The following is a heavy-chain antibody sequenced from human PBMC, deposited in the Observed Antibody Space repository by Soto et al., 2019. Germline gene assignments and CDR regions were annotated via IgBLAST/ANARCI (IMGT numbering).Heavy chain of an antibody. CDR3: AREGVRPYYYDSSGYLGDAFDI. CDR2: IYYSGST. Sequence: KPSETLSLTCTVSGGSISSGGYYWSWIRQHPGKGLEWIGYIYYSGSTYYNPSLKSRVTISVDTSKNQFSLKLSSVTAADTAVYYCAREGVRPYYYDSSGYLGDAFDIWGQGTMVTVSS. V-gene: IGHV4-31*03. J-gene: IGHJ3*02. D-gene: IGHD3-22*01. CDR1: GGSISSGGYY.